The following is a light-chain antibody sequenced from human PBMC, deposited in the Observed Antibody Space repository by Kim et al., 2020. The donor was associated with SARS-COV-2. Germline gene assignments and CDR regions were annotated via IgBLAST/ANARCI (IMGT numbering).Light chain of an antibody. CDR3: QQYFKWWT. V-gene: IGKV3-15*01. CDR1: QSVGTY. Sequence: SVSPGERATLSCRASQSVGTYLAWYQQKPGQAPRLLISGVSTRATGIPARFSGSGSGTEFTLTISSLQSEDFAVYYCQQYFKWWTFGQGTKVEIK. J-gene: IGKJ1*01. CDR2: GVS.